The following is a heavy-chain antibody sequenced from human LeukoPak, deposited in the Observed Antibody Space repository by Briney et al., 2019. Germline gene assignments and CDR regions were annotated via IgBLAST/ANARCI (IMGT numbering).Heavy chain of an antibody. D-gene: IGHD2-2*01. CDR3: ARESYCSSTSCSPRQYPYYYYYGMGV. CDR1: GFTFSDYY. V-gene: IGHV3-11*01. CDR2: ISSSGSTI. J-gene: IGHJ6*02. Sequence: GGSLRLSCAASGFTFSDYYMSWIRQAPGKGLEWVSYISSSGSTIYYADSVKGRFTISRDNAKNSLYLQMNSLRAEDTAVYYCARESYCSSTSCSPRQYPYYYYYGMGVWGQGTTVTVSS.